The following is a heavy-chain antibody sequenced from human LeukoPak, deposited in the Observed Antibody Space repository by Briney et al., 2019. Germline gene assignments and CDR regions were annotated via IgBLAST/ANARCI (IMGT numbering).Heavy chain of an antibody. CDR2: IYYNGAT. CDR3: AREDRVGATTGSDH. Sequence: SETLSLTCTVSGGSIGGTSYYWGWIRQPPGKGLQWIGTIYYNGATQYNPSLKSRVTLSVDTSKNKFFLKLTSVTAADTAVYYCAREDRVGATTGSDHWGQGTLVTVSS. V-gene: IGHV4-39*01. CDR1: GGSIGGTSYY. J-gene: IGHJ4*02. D-gene: IGHD1-26*01.